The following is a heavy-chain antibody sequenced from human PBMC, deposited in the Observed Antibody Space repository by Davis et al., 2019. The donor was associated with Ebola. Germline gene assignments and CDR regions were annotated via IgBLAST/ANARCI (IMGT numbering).Heavy chain of an antibody. CDR3: ARERIWFGELFSTYGMDV. V-gene: IGHV3-21*01. CDR1: GFTFSSYS. CDR2: ISSSSSYI. J-gene: IGHJ6*04. Sequence: GGSLRLSCAASGFTFSSYSMNWVRQAPGKGLEWVSSISSSSSYIYYADSVKGRFTISRDNAKNSLYLQMNSLRAEDTAVYYCARERIWFGELFSTYGMDVWGKGTTVTVSS. D-gene: IGHD3-10*01.